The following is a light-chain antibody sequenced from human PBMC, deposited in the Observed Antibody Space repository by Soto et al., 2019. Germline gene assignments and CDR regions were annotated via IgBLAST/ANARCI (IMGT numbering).Light chain of an antibody. CDR3: QQYNSYPWT. CDR2: KAS. CDR1: QRISSW. V-gene: IGKV1-5*03. Sequence: DIQMTQSPSTLSASVRDRVTITCRASQRISSWLAWYQQKPGKAPKLLIYKASSLESGVPSRFSGSGSGTEFTLTISRLQPDDFATYYCQQYNSYPWTFGQGTKVEIK. J-gene: IGKJ1*01.